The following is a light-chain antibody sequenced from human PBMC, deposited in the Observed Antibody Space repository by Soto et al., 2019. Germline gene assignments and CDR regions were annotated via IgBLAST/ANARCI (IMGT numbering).Light chain of an antibody. V-gene: IGLV4-60*02. CDR2: LEGSGSY. Sequence: QSVLTQSSSASASLGSSVKLTCTLSSGHSSYIIAWHQQQPGKAPRYLMKLEGSGSYNKGSGVPDRFSGSSSGADRYLTISNLQFEYEADYYCETWDFNTRVFGGGTKVTVL. J-gene: IGLJ3*02. CDR3: ETWDFNTRV. CDR1: SGHSSYI.